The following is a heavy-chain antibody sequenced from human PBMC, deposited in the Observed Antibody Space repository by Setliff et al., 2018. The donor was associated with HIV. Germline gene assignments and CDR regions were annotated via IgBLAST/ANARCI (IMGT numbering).Heavy chain of an antibody. J-gene: IGHJ4*02. CDR3: ARMISYSPYFDY. Sequence: ESGPTLVNPTQTLTLTCTFSGFSLSTSGICVSWIRQPPGKALEWLARIDWDDDKYYSTSLKTRLIISKDTSKNQVVLNMTNMDPADTAAYYCARMISYSPYFDYWGQGTVVTVSS. CDR1: GFSLSTSGIC. D-gene: IGHD1-26*01. CDR2: IDWDDDK. V-gene: IGHV2-70*11.